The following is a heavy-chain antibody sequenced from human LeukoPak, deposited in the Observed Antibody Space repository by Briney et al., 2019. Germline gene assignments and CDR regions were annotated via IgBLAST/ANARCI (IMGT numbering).Heavy chain of an antibody. CDR3: ARGLLPYYGSGSLFDY. CDR2: TYYRSKWYN. V-gene: IGHV6-1*01. Sequence: PSQTLSLTCAISGDSVSNNSAAWNWIRQSPSRGLEWLGRTYYRSKWYNDYAVSVKSRITINPDTSKNQFSLQLNSVTPEDTAVYYCARGLLPYYGSGSLFDYWGQGTLVTVSS. CDR1: GDSVSNNSAA. D-gene: IGHD3-10*01. J-gene: IGHJ4*02.